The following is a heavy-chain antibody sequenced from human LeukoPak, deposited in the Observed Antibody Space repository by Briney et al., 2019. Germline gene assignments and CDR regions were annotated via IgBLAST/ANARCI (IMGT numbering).Heavy chain of an antibody. CDR1: GFTFSSYG. D-gene: IGHD6-13*01. Sequence: GGSLRLSCAASGFTFSSYGMHWVRQAPGKGLEWVAVISYDGSNKYYADSVKGRFTISRDNSKNTLYLQMNSLITEDTAVYYCARGRYSSSWNLDYWGQGTLVTVSS. CDR2: ISYDGSNK. V-gene: IGHV3-30*03. CDR3: ARGRYSSSWNLDY. J-gene: IGHJ4*02.